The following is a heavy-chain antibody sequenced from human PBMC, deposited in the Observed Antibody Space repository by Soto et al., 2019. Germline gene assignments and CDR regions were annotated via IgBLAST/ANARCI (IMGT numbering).Heavy chain of an antibody. J-gene: IGHJ6*01. CDR1: VFTFSSYW. Sequence: PGGSLRLSCASSVFTFSSYWMHWVRQSPGKWLVWVSRINSDGSSATYADSVKGRFTVSRDNAKNTLYLQMNSLRAEDTAVYYCARDLPTTGDGMEVLGQGTTVIVSS. D-gene: IGHD1-1*01. CDR2: INSDGSSA. CDR3: ARDLPTTGDGMEV. V-gene: IGHV3-74*01.